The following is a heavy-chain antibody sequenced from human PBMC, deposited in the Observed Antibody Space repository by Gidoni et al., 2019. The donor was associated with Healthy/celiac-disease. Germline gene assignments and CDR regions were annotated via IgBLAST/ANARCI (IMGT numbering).Heavy chain of an antibody. J-gene: IGHJ4*02. V-gene: IGHV3-21*01. D-gene: IGHD5-12*01. CDR3: ARDIKVEMATSTDY. Sequence: EVQLVESGGGLVKPGGSLRLSCAASGFPFSSYSMNWVRQAPGKGLGWFSSISSSSSYIYYADSVKGRFTISRDNAKNSLYLQMNSLRAEDTAVYYCARDIKVEMATSTDYWGQGTLVTVSS. CDR2: ISSSSSYI. CDR1: GFPFSSYS.